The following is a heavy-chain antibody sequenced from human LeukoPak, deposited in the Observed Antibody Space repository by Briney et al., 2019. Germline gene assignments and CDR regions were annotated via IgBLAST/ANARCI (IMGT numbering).Heavy chain of an antibody. V-gene: IGHV3-48*01. CDR2: ISGSSGII. J-gene: IGHJ4*02. CDR3: AKAADPFDY. Sequence: GGSLRLSCAASGFTFNTYTMNWVRQAPGKGLEWVSYISGSSGIIDYADSVRGRFTISRDNAKNSLYLQMNSLRAEDTAVYYCAKAADPFDYWGQGTLVTVSS. CDR1: GFTFNTYT. D-gene: IGHD6-13*01.